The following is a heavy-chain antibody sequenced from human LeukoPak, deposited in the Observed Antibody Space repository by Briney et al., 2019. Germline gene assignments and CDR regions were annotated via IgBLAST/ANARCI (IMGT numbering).Heavy chain of an antibody. CDR1: GGTFSNYA. Sequence: ASVKVSCKASGGTFSNYAISWLRQAPGQGLEWMGWTNPNSGGTNYAQKFQGRVTMTSDTSTRTVYMELNSLRSDDTAVYFCARVGSAAATADYWGQGTLVTVSS. CDR3: ARVGSAAATADY. CDR2: TNPNSGGT. V-gene: IGHV1-2*02. D-gene: IGHD6-25*01. J-gene: IGHJ4*02.